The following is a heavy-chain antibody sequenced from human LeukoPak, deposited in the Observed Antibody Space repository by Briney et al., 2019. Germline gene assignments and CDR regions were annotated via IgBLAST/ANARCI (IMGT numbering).Heavy chain of an antibody. CDR1: GGSISSYY. CDR3: TMTTVTSGAFDI. CDR2: IYHSGST. Sequence: SETLSLTCTVSGGSISSYYWSWIRQPPGKGLEWIGYIYHSGSTYYNPSLKSRVTISVDRSKNQFSLKLSSVTAADTAVYYCTMTTVTSGAFDIWGQGTMVTVSS. D-gene: IGHD4-17*01. J-gene: IGHJ3*02. V-gene: IGHV4-59*04.